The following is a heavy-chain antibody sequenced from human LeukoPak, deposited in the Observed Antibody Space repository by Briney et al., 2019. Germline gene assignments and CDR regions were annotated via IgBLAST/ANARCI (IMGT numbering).Heavy chain of an antibody. D-gene: IGHD6-19*01. CDR1: DGSISSYY. CDR2: IYYSGST. J-gene: IGHJ4*02. V-gene: IGHV4-59*01. CDR3: ARDSSGWYGGYYFDY. Sequence: SETLSLTCTVSDGSISSYYWSWIRQPPGKGLEWIGYIYYSGSTNYNPSLKSRVTISVDTSKNQFSLKLSSVTAADTAVYYCARDSSGWYGGYYFDYWGQGTLVTVSS.